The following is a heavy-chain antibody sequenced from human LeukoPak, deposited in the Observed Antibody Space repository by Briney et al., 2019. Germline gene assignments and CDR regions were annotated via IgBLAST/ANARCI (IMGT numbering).Heavy chain of an antibody. CDR2: IKQDGSEK. D-gene: IGHD2-8*01. J-gene: IGHJ4*02. CDR3: ARDRWSTFDY. V-gene: IGHV3-7*01. Sequence: PGGSLRLSCAASGFTLDDYGMSWVRQAPGKGLEWVANIKQDGSEKYYVDSVKGRFTISRDNAKNSLYLQMNSLRAEDTAVYYCARDRWSTFDYWGQGTLVTVSS. CDR1: GFTLDDYG.